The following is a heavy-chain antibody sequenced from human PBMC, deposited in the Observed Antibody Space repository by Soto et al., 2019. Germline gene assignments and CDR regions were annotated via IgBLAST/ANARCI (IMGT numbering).Heavy chain of an antibody. CDR2: IYYSGST. Sequence: SETLSLTCSVSDDSINSDKYYWGWIRQPPGKGLEWIGSIYYSGSTYYNPFLESRVTISVDKSKNQFSLKLMSLSAADTAVYYCGRLEGLATISYYFDYWGQGALVTVSS. D-gene: IGHD3-9*01. V-gene: IGHV4-39*01. CDR3: GRLEGLATISYYFDY. CDR1: DDSINSDKYY. J-gene: IGHJ4*02.